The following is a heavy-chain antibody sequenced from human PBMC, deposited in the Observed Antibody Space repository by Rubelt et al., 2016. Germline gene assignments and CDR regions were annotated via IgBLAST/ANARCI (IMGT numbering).Heavy chain of an antibody. CDR2: ISGDGDDT. D-gene: IGHD5-18*01. J-gene: IGHJ4*02. Sequence: EVQLVGSGGGLVQPGRSLRLSCVASGFTFNIYVMSWVRQAPGKGLEWVSDISGDGDDTKYADSVKGRFTISRDNSKNSLYLQMSSLRVDDTAIYYCAKVEDTSLFDHWGQGTLVTVS. V-gene: IGHV3-23*04. CDR3: AKVEDTSLFDH. CDR1: GFTFNIYV.